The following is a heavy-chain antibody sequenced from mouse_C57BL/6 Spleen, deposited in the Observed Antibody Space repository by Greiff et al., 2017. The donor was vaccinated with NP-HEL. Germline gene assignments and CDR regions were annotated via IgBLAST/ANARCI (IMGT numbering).Heavy chain of an antibody. V-gene: IGHV10-1*01. CDR1: GFSFNTYA. Sequence: EADGGLVQPKGSLKLSCAASGFSFNTYAMNWVRQAPGKGLEWVARIRSKSNNYATYYADSVKDRFTSSRDDSESMLYLQMNNLKTEDTAMYYCVRAQAGTYYFDYWGQGTTLTVSS. CDR2: IRSKSNNYAT. CDR3: VRAQAGTYYFDY. D-gene: IGHD3-2*02. J-gene: IGHJ2*01.